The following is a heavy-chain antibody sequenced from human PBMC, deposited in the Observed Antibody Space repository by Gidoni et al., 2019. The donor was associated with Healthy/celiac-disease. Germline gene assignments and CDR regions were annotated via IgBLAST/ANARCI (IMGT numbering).Heavy chain of an antibody. CDR3: TIVGGLGY. J-gene: IGHJ4*02. Sequence: EVQLVESGGGWVQPGGSLKLSCAASGFTFSGSAMHWVRQASGKGLEWVGRIRSKANSYATAYAASVKGRFTISSDDSKNTAYLHMNSLKTEDTAVYYCTIVGGLGYWGQGTLVTVSS. D-gene: IGHD1-26*01. V-gene: IGHV3-73*02. CDR2: IRSKANSYAT. CDR1: GFTFSGSA.